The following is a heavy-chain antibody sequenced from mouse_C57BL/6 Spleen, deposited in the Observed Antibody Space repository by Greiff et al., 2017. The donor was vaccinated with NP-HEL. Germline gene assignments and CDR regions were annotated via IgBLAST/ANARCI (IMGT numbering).Heavy chain of an antibody. CDR2: IRLKSDNYAT. D-gene: IGHD1-1*01. V-gene: IGHV6-3*01. CDR3: TGCYGSTWFAY. CDR1: GFTFSNYW. J-gene: IGHJ3*01. Sequence: EVQGVESEGGLVQPGGSMKLSCVASGFTFSNYWMNWVRQSPEKGLEWVAQIRLKSDNYATHYAESVKGRFTISRDDSKSSVYLQMNNLRAEDTGIYYCTGCYGSTWFAYWGQGTLVTVSA.